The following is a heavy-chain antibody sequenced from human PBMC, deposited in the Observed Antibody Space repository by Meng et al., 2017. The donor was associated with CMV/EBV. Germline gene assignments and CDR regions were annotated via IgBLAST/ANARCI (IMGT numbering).Heavy chain of an antibody. D-gene: IGHD4-11*01. V-gene: IGHV4-34*01. CDR3: ARRDYSNHYYFDY. J-gene: IGHJ4*02. CDR1: GGSFSVYY. Sequence: QIRPWLSGRFNPSRSPSLTCAFDGGSFSVYYWSWSRPPPGKGLGWIVEINHRGSTNYNPSLKSRVTISVDTSKNQFSLKLSSVTAADTAVYYCARRDYSNHYYFDYWGQGTLVTVSS. CDR2: INHRGST.